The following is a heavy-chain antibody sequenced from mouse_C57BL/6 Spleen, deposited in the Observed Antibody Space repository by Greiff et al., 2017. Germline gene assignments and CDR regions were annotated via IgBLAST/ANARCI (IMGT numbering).Heavy chain of an antibody. Sequence: VQLQQPGAELVMPGASVKLSCKASGYTFTSYWMHWVKQRPGQGLEWIGEIDPTDSDTNYNQKFKGKSTLTVDKSSSTAYMQLRSLTSEDSAVYYCARSCYSSSYVEYFDDWGTGTTVTVSS. D-gene: IGHD1-1*01. CDR1: GYTFTSYW. CDR3: ARSCYSSSYVEYFDD. CDR2: IDPTDSDT. V-gene: IGHV1-69*01. J-gene: IGHJ1*03.